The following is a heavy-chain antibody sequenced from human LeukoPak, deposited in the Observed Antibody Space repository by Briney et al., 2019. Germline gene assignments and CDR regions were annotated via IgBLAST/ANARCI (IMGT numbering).Heavy chain of an antibody. CDR1: GYTFTSYG. V-gene: IGHV1-18*01. Sequence: ASVKVSCKASGYTFTSYGISWARQAPGQGLEWMGWISAYNGNTNYIQKLQGRVTMTTDTSTSTAYVELRSLRSDDTAVYYCARDEGSSSQPFDYWGQGTLVTVSS. CDR3: ARDEGSSSQPFDY. D-gene: IGHD6-6*01. CDR2: ISAYNGNT. J-gene: IGHJ4*02.